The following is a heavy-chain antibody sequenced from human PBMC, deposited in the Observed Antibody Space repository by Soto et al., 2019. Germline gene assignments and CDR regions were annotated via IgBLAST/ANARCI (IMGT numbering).Heavy chain of an antibody. CDR1: GFTFSSYG. J-gene: IGHJ2*01. V-gene: IGHV3-33*01. Sequence: QVQLVESGGGVVQPGRSLRLSCAASGFTFSSYGMHWVRQAPGKGLEWVAVIWYDGSNKYYADSVKGRFTISRDNSKNPMYLQMNRLRAEDTAVYYCARPPGRYSSSWYWYFDLWGRGTLVTVSS. D-gene: IGHD6-13*01. CDR2: IWYDGSNK. CDR3: ARPPGRYSSSWYWYFDL.